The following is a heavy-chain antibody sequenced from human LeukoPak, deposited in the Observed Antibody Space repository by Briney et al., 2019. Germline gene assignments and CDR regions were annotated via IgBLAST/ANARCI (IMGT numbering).Heavy chain of an antibody. D-gene: IGHD3-3*01. J-gene: IGHJ6*02. CDR1: GYTFTSYG. V-gene: IGHV1-18*01. CDR2: ISAYNGNT. Sequence: ASVKVCCKASGYTFTSYGISWVRQAPGQGLEWMGWISAYNGNTNYAQKLQGRVTMTTDTSTSTAYMELRSLRSDDTAVYYCARDFWSGYYYYYYYGMDVWGQGTTVTVSS. CDR3: ARDFWSGYYYYYYYGMDV.